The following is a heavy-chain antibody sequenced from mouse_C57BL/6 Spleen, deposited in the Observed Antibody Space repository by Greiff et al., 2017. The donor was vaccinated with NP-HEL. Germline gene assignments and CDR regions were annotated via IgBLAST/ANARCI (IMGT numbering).Heavy chain of an antibody. D-gene: IGHD2-5*01. J-gene: IGHJ1*03. CDR3: TRDPDSNWGYWYFDV. CDR1: GFTFSSYA. Sequence: EVKLVESGEGLVKPGGSLKLSCAASGFTFSSYAMSWVRQTPEKRLEWVAYISSGGDYIYYADTVKGRFTISRDNARNTLYLQMSRLKSEDTAMYYCTRDPDSNWGYWYFDVWGTGTTVTVSS. V-gene: IGHV5-9-1*02. CDR2: ISSGGDYI.